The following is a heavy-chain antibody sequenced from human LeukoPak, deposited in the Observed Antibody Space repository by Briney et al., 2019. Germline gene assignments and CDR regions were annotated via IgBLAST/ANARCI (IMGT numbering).Heavy chain of an antibody. CDR2: IIPIFGTA. D-gene: IGHD6-19*01. CDR3: ATDHIVATIKETGIAVAALGY. CDR1: GGTFSSYA. J-gene: IGHJ4*02. V-gene: IGHV1-69*13. Sequence: SVKVSCKASGGTFSSYAISWVRQAPGQGLEWMGGIIPIFGTANYAQKFQGRVTITADESTSTAYMELSSLRSEDTAVYYCATDHIVATIKETGIAVAALGYWGQGTLVTVSS.